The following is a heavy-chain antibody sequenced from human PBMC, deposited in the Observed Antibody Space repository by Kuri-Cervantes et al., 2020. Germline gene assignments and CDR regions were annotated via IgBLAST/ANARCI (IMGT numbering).Heavy chain of an antibody. CDR3: ASQQQLVSTISWFDP. V-gene: IGHV3-30-3*01. J-gene: IGHJ5*02. CDR1: GFTFSSYA. Sequence: GESLKISCAASGFTFSSYAMHWVRQAPGKGLEWVAVISYDGSNKYYADSVKGRFTISRDNSKNTLYLQMNSLRAEDTAVYYCASQQQLVSTISWFDPWGQGTLVTVSS. D-gene: IGHD6-13*01. CDR2: ISYDGSNK.